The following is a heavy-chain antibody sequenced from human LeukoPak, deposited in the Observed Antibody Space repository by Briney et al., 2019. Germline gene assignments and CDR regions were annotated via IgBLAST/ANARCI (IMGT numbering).Heavy chain of an antibody. V-gene: IGHV3-74*01. CDR3: ARLVCTTIPCYGKFYFDY. CDR2: INSDGSST. J-gene: IGHJ4*02. CDR1: GFTFSSYW. Sequence: GGSLRLSCAASGFTFSSYWMHWVRQGPGKGLVWVSRINSDGSSTNYADTVRGRFTISRDNAENTLYLQMNSLRVEDTAVYYCARLVCTTIPCYGKFYFDYWGQGTLVPVSS. D-gene: IGHD3-16*01.